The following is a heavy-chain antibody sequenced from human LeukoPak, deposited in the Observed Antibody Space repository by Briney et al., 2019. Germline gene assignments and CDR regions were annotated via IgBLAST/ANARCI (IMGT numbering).Heavy chain of an antibody. CDR2: MNPNSGNT. J-gene: IGHJ4*02. Sequence: GASVKVSCKASGGTFSSYAISWVRQAPGQGLEWMGWMNPNSGNTGYAQKFQGRVTMTRNTSISTAYMELSSLRSEDTAVYYCARAQARVRYSSGLGYWGQGTLVTVSS. V-gene: IGHV1-8*02. CDR1: GGTFSSYA. D-gene: IGHD6-19*01. CDR3: ARAQARVRYSSGLGY.